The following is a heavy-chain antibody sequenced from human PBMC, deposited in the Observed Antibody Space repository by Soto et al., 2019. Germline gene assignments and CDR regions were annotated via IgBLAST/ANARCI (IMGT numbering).Heavy chain of an antibody. Sequence: LRLSCAASGFTFSSYGMHWVRQAPGKGLEWVAVIWYDGSNKYYADSVKGRFTISRDNSKNTLYLQMNSLRAEDTAVYYCARDLDYYDSSGYSVFDYWGQGTLVTVSS. V-gene: IGHV3-33*01. CDR1: GFTFSSYG. D-gene: IGHD3-22*01. J-gene: IGHJ4*02. CDR3: ARDLDYYDSSGYSVFDY. CDR2: IWYDGSNK.